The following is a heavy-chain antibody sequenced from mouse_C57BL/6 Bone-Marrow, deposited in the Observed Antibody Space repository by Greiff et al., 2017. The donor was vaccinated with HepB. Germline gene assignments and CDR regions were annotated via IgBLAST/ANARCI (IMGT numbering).Heavy chain of an antibody. V-gene: IGHV1-55*01. Sequence: QVQLQQPGAELVKPGASVKMSCKASGYTFTSYWITWVKQRPGQGLEWIGDIYPGSGSTNYNEKFKSKATLTVDTSSSTAYMQLSSLASEDSAVYYCTRSYYYVSTLFDYWGQGTTRTGSS. CDR2: IYPGSGST. J-gene: IGHJ2*01. CDR3: TRSYYYVSTLFDY. CDR1: GYTFTSYW. D-gene: IGHD1-1*01.